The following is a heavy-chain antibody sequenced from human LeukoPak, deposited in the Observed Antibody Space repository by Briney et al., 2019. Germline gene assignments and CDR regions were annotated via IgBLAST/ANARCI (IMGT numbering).Heavy chain of an antibody. V-gene: IGHV3-33*01. J-gene: IGHJ4*02. Sequence: GRSLRLSCAAAGFTFSHYGMHWVRQAPGKGLEWVAVIWSDGTNTYYAASVKGRFTISRDDSDKTVYLQMNGLRPEDTGVYYCARDAQRGFDYSNSLRYWGQGTPVAVST. CDR1: GFTFSHYG. D-gene: IGHD4-11*01. CDR3: ARDAQRGFDYSNSLRY. CDR2: IWSDGTNT.